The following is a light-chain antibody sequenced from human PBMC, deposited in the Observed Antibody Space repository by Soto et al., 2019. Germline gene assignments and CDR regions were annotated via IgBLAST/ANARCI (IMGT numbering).Light chain of an antibody. CDR2: AAS. J-gene: IGKJ1*01. Sequence: DIQMTQSPSSLSASVGDRVTITCRASQSISSYLNWYQQKPGKVPKLLIYAASSLQGGVPSRFSGSGSGTDFPLTISSLQPEDFATYYCRQSFSAAWTFGQGTKVEIK. CDR3: RQSFSAAWT. CDR1: QSISSY. V-gene: IGKV1-39*01.